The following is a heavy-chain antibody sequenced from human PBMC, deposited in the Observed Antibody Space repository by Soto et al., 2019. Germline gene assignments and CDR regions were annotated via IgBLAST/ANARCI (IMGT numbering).Heavy chain of an antibody. V-gene: IGHV3-23*01. CDR1: GISFSNAW. D-gene: IGHD4-17*01. CDR2: VSGSGGIT. CDR3: AKEISRSYCFDF. J-gene: IGHJ4*02. Sequence: GGSLRLACAACGISFSNAWMTWVLQAPGKGLEWVSTVSGSGGITYYTDSVEGRFTISRENSKNMLYLQMNSLRDEDTAIYYCAKEISRSYCFDFWGQGTLVTVYS.